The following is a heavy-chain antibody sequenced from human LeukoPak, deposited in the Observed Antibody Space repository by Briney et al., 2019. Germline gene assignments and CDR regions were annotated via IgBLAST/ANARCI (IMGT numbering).Heavy chain of an antibody. V-gene: IGHV1-69*05. CDR1: GGTFSSYA. CDR2: IIPIFGTA. J-gene: IGHJ5*02. D-gene: IGHD3-10*01. Sequence: SVKVSCKASGGTFSSYAISWVRQAPGQGLEWMGGIIPIFGTANYAQKFQGRVTITTDESTSTAYMELSSLRSEDTAVYYCARDLGISGGFGELFTWGQGTLVTVSS. CDR3: ARDLGISGGFGELFT.